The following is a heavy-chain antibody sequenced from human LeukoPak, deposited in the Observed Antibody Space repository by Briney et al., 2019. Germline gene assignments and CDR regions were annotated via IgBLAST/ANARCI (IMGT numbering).Heavy chain of an antibody. Sequence: SETLSLTCTVSGDSISSYHWHWIRQPAGKGLEWIGHIYTSGSTNYYPSLKSLVTMSVDTSKTQFSLKLSSVTAADTAVYYCASVSMVRGVIILDYWGQGTLVTVSS. V-gene: IGHV4-4*07. CDR2: IYTSGST. J-gene: IGHJ4*02. CDR3: ASVSMVRGVIILDY. CDR1: GDSISSYH. D-gene: IGHD3-10*01.